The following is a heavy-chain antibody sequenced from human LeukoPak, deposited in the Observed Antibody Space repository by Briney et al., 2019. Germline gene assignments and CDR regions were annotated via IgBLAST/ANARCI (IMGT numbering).Heavy chain of an antibody. V-gene: IGHV4-31*03. CDR1: GGSISSGGYY. J-gene: IGHJ4*02. CDR3: ARFMQRYCSGGSCYSAGY. Sequence: PSETLSLTCTVSGGSISSGGYYWSWIRQHPGKGLEWIGYIYYSGSTYYNPSLKSRVTISVDTSKNQFSLKLSSVAAADTAVYCCARFMQRYCSGGSCYSAGYWGQGTLVTVSS. CDR2: IYYSGST. D-gene: IGHD2-15*01.